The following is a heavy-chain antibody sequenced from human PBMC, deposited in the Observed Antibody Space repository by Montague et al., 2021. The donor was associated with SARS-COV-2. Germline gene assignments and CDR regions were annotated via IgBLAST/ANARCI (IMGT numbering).Heavy chain of an antibody. CDR1: GGSISSYY. CDR2: IYYSGST. V-gene: IGHV4-59*01. Sequence: SETRSLTCTVSGGSISSYYWSWIRQLPGKGLEWIGYIYYSGSTNYNPSLKSRVTISVDTSKNQFSLKLSSVTAADTAVYYCARGDVDTAMVYYFDYWGQGTLVTVSS. J-gene: IGHJ4*02. CDR3: ARGDVDTAMVYYFDY. D-gene: IGHD5-18*01.